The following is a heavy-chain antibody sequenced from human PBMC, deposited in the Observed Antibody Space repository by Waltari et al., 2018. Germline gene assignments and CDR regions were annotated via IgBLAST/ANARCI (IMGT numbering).Heavy chain of an antibody. CDR3: ASARYSGNYYNDY. CDR1: GFTFSSDW. Sequence: EVQLVESGGGLVQPGGSLRLSCAASGFTFSSDWMHWIRHAPGKGLVWVGQWPGRGRVCVSRINSDGSSNSYADSVKVRLTISSDNAKNRLYLQMNSLRAEDTAVYYCASARYSGNYYNDYWGQGTLVTVSP. V-gene: IGHV3-74*01. D-gene: IGHD1-26*01. CDR2: INSDGSSN. J-gene: IGHJ4*02.